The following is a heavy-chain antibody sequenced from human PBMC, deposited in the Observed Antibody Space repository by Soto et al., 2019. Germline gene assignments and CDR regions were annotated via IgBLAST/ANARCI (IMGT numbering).Heavy chain of an antibody. CDR2: IWYDGSNK. CDR1: GFTFSSYG. D-gene: IGHD4-17*01. CDR3: ARDTNGDYVGFNYYYGMDV. J-gene: IGHJ6*02. Sequence: SLRLSCAASGFTFSSYGMHWVRQAPGKGLEWVAVIWYDGSNKYYADSVKGRFTISRDNSKNTLYLQMNSLRAEDTAVYYCARDTNGDYVGFNYYYGMDVWGQGTTVTVSS. V-gene: IGHV3-33*01.